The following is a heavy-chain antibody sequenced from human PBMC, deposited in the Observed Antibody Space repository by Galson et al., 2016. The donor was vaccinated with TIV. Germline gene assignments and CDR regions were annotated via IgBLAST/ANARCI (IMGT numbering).Heavy chain of an antibody. Sequence: SLRLSCAASGFTFSNYPMHWVRQTPGKGLEWVAVISYDGRIEDYADSVKGRFTISREDSRNTLYLQMNSLRTEDTAIYYCARDAVIGTPDYLDYWGQGTLVTVSS. CDR3: ARDAVIGTPDYLDY. D-gene: IGHD2-21*01. CDR2: ISYDGRIE. V-gene: IGHV3-30*01. J-gene: IGHJ4*02. CDR1: GFTFSNYP.